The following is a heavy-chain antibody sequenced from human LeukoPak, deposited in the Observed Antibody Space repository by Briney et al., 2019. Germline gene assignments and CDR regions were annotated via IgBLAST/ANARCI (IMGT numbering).Heavy chain of an antibody. CDR3: AKTRPLDSSSWSHGDY. J-gene: IGHJ4*02. CDR2: ISGSGDST. D-gene: IGHD6-13*01. V-gene: IGHV3-23*01. Sequence: HPGGSLRLSCAASGFTFSSYAMSWVRQAPGKGLGWVSAISGSGDSTYYGDSVKGRFTISRDNSKNTLYLQMNSLRAEDTAVYYCAKTRPLDSSSWSHGDYWGQGTLVTVSS. CDR1: GFTFSSYA.